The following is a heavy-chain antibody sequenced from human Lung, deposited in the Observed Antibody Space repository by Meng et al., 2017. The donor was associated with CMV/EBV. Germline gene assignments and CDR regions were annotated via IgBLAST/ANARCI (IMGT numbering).Heavy chain of an antibody. J-gene: IGHJ4*02. Sequence: GEXXNFSCTGSGYXFTSYWIGWLRQMPGQGLEWMGMIYSGDLHSRYSPSYQGQVTISAAKSISTVYLQWSSLNAADTAVYYCARRVRYYNNNICPTLVFDNWXQGTMVTVSS. CDR1: GYXFTSYW. V-gene: IGHV5-51*01. CDR3: ARRVRYYNNNICPTLVFDN. CDR2: IYSGDLHS. D-gene: IGHD2-8*01.